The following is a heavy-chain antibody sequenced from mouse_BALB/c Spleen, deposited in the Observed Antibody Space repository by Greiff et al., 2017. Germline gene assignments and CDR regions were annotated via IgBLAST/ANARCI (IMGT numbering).Heavy chain of an antibody. CDR1: GYAFTSYN. CDR2: IDPYNGGT. D-gene: IGHD1-1*01. CDR3: AREAYYYGSSYTWFAY. J-gene: IGHJ3*01. Sequence: VQLQQSGPELVKPGASVKVSCKASGYAFTSYNMYWVKQSHGKSLEWIGYIDPYNGGTSYNQKFKGKATLTVDKSSSTAYMHLNSLTSEDSAVYYCAREAYYYGSSYTWFAYWGQGTLVTVSA. V-gene: IGHV1S135*01.